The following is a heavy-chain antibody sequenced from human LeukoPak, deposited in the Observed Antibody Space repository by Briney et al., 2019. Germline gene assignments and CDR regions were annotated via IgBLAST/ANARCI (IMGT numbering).Heavy chain of an antibody. CDR2: IYYSGST. Sequence: SETLSLTCTVSGGSISSSSYYWGWIRQPPGKGLEWIGSIYYSGSTYYNPSLKSRVTISVDTSKNQFSLKLSSVTAADTAVYYCARIGSWSLDYWGQGTLVTVSS. D-gene: IGHD6-13*01. V-gene: IGHV4-39*07. CDR3: ARIGSWSLDY. CDR1: GGSISSSSYY. J-gene: IGHJ4*02.